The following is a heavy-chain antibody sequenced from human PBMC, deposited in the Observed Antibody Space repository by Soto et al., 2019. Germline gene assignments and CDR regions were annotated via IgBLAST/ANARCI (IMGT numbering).Heavy chain of an antibody. Sequence: PSETLSLTCAVYGGSFSGYYWSWIRQPPGKGLEWSGEINHSGSTNYNPSLKSRVTISVDTSKNQFSLKLSSVTAADTAVYYCARGFHGDYVGWFDPWGQGSLVTVSS. J-gene: IGHJ5*02. CDR1: GGSFSGYY. D-gene: IGHD4-17*01. CDR3: ARGFHGDYVGWFDP. V-gene: IGHV4-34*01. CDR2: INHSGST.